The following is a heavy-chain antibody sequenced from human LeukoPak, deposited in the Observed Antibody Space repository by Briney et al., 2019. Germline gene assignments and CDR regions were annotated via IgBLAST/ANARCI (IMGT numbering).Heavy chain of an antibody. J-gene: IGHJ4*02. D-gene: IGHD3-10*01. CDR2: ISGSGGST. CDR1: GFTFSSYA. CDR3: AKDHRFGELLDY. V-gene: IGHV3-23*01. Sequence: GGSLRLSCAASGFTFSSYAMSWVRQAPGRGLEWVSAISGSGGSTYYADSVKGRFTISRDNSKNTLYLQMNSLRAEDTAVYYCAKDHRFGELLDYWGQGTLVTVSS.